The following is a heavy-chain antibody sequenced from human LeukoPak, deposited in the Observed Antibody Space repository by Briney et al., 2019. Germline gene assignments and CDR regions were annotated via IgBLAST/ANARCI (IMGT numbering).Heavy chain of an antibody. V-gene: IGHV3-7*01. CDR1: GFTIGNYW. Sequence: GGSLRLSCAGSGFTIGNYWMSWVRQAPGKGLEWVANIRQDGSEKYYVDSVKGRLTISRDNAKNSLYLQMNSLRAEDTGIYYCARAGYYGDDAFDLWGQGTMVTVSS. D-gene: IGHD2/OR15-2a*01. CDR3: ARAGYYGDDAFDL. J-gene: IGHJ3*01. CDR2: IRQDGSEK.